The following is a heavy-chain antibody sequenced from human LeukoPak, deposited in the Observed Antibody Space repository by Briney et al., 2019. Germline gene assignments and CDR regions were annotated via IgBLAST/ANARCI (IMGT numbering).Heavy chain of an antibody. D-gene: IGHD2-15*01. Sequence: ASVKVSCKASGYTFTSYGISWVRQAPGQGLEWMGWISAYNGNTNYAQKRQGRVTMTTDTSTSTAYMELRSLRSDDTAMYYCARDGAAAGYFHYWGQGTLVTVSS. CDR2: ISAYNGNT. J-gene: IGHJ4*02. V-gene: IGHV1-18*01. CDR1: GYTFTSYG. CDR3: ARDGAAAGYFHY.